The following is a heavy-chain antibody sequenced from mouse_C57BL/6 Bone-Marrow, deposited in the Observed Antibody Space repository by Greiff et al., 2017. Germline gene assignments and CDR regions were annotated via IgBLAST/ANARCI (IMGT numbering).Heavy chain of an antibody. CDR2: IYPGGGYT. Sequence: VQLQQSGAELVRPGTSVKMSCKASGYTFTNYWIGWAKQRPGHGLERIGDIYPGGGYTKYNEKFKGKATLTADKSSSTAYLQFSSLTSADSAIYYCARYYGSSPYAMDYWGQGTSVTVSS. CDR3: ARYYGSSPYAMDY. V-gene: IGHV1-63*01. CDR1: GYTFTNYW. D-gene: IGHD1-1*01. J-gene: IGHJ4*01.